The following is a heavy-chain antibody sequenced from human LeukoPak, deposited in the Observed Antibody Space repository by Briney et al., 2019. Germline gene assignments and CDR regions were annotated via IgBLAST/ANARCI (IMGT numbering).Heavy chain of an antibody. CDR2: IYTSGST. V-gene: IGHV4-61*02. CDR1: GGSISSGSYY. CDR3: ARSPRIAAADVDI. D-gene: IGHD6-13*01. J-gene: IGHJ3*02. Sequence: SETLSLTCTVSGGSISSGSYYWSWIRQPAGKGLEWTGRIYTSGSTNYNPSLKSRVTISVDTSKNQFSLKLSSVTAADTAVYYCARSPRIAAADVDIWGQGTMVTVSS.